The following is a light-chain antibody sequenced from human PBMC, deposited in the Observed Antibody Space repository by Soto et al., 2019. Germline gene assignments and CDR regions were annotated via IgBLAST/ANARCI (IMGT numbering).Light chain of an antibody. CDR2: GAS. J-gene: IGKJ3*01. Sequence: EIVLTQSPGTLSLSPGERATLSCRASQSVSSSYLAWYQQKPGQAPRLLIYGASSRATGIPDRFSGSGSGTDFTLTISRLEPEDVAVYYCQQYGSSPGFTFGPGTNVDIK. V-gene: IGKV3-20*01. CDR3: QQYGSSPGFT. CDR1: QSVSSSY.